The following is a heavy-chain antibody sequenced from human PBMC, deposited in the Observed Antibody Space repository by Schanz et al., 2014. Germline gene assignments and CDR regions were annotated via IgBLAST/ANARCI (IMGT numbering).Heavy chain of an antibody. D-gene: IGHD2-8*02. CDR1: GFTFSNHG. Sequence: QVQLVESGGGVVQPGRSLRLSCAASGFTFSNHGMHWVRQSPGKGLEWVALIWYDGSNEYYADSVKGRFSISRDNSQNTLYLQMDSLRPEDTAVYFCAKDTGYCHGGACYCFEYWGLGILVTVSS. V-gene: IGHV3-33*03. CDR3: AKDTGYCHGGACYCFEY. CDR2: IWYDGSNE. J-gene: IGHJ4*02.